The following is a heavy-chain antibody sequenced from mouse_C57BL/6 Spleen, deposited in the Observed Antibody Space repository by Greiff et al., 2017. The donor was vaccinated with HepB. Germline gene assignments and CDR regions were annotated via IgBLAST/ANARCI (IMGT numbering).Heavy chain of an antibody. Sequence: VQLQQSGAELVKPGASVKLSCKASGYTFTSYWMQWVKQRPGQGLEWIGEIDPSDSYTNYNQKFKGKATLTVDTSSSTAYMQLSSLTSEDSAVYYCARQTVVADYWGQGTTLTVSS. CDR1: GYTFTSYW. CDR3: ARQTVVADY. CDR2: IDPSDSYT. D-gene: IGHD1-1*01. J-gene: IGHJ2*01. V-gene: IGHV1-50*01.